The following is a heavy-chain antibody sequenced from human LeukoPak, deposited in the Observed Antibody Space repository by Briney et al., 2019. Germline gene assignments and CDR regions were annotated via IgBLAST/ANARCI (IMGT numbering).Heavy chain of an antibody. Sequence: SSETLSLTCTVSGGSISSYYWSWIRQPPGKGLEWIGYIYYSGSTNYNPSLKSRVTISVDTSKNQFSLKLSSVTAADTAVYYCARGYYDILTGYYFYWFDPWGQGTLVTVSS. V-gene: IGHV4-59*01. CDR2: IYYSGST. D-gene: IGHD3-9*01. CDR3: ARGYYDILTGYYFYWFDP. CDR1: GGSISSYY. J-gene: IGHJ5*02.